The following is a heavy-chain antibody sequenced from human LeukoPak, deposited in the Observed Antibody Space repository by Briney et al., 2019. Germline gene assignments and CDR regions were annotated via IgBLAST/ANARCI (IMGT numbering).Heavy chain of an antibody. CDR3: ARDPIAVAGTSWFDP. J-gene: IGHJ5*02. Sequence: SETLSLTCTVSGGSISSYYWSWIRQPAGKGLEWIGRVYTSGSTNYHPSLKSRVTMSVDTSKNQFSLKLSSVTAADTAVYYCARDPIAVAGTSWFDPWGQGTLVTVSS. CDR1: GGSISSYY. V-gene: IGHV4-4*07. CDR2: VYTSGST. D-gene: IGHD6-19*01.